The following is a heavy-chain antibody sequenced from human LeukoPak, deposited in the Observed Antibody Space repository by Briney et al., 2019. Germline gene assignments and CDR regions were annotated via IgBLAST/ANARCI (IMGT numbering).Heavy chain of an antibody. CDR3: AKDAAGPEY. J-gene: IGHJ4*02. V-gene: IGHV3-66*01. CDR2: IYSGGGT. Sequence: GGSLRLSCAASGFTVSSSYMNWVRQAPGKGLEWVSLIYSGGGTYYADSVKGRFTISRDNSKNTLYLQMNSLRPEDTAVYYCAKDAAGPEYWGQGTLVTVSS. D-gene: IGHD6-13*01. CDR1: GFTVSSSY.